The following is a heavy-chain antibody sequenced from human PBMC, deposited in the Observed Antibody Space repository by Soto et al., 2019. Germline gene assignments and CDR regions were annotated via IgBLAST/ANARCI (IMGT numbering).Heavy chain of an antibody. CDR3: AKDLDYDSPEPYYGMDV. CDR2: ISYDGSNK. Sequence: GGSLRLSCAASGFTFSSYGMHWVRQAPGKGLEWVAVISYDGSNKYYADSVKGRFTISRDNSKNTLYLQMNGLRAEDTAVYYCAKDLDYDSPEPYYGMDVWGQGTTVTVSS. V-gene: IGHV3-30*18. D-gene: IGHD3-22*01. J-gene: IGHJ6*02. CDR1: GFTFSSYG.